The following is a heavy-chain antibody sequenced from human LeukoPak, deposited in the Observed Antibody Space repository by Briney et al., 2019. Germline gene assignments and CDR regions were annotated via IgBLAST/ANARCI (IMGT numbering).Heavy chain of an antibody. Sequence: GGSLRLSCAASGFTFSDYYMSWIRQAPGKGLEWVSYISSSGSTIYYADSVKGRFTISGDNAKNSLYLQMNSLRAEDTAVYYCARDIRYCSSTSCYTGYFDYWGQGTLVTVSS. CDR1: GFTFSDYY. V-gene: IGHV3-11*01. CDR3: ARDIRYCSSTSCYTGYFDY. CDR2: ISSSGSTI. D-gene: IGHD2-2*02. J-gene: IGHJ4*02.